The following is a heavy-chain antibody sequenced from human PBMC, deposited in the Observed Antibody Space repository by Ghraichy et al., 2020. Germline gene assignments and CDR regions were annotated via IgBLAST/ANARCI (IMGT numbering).Heavy chain of an antibody. J-gene: IGHJ4*02. Sequence: SETLSLTCTVSGGSISSMSYYWGWIRQPPGKWLEWIGSINYSGSTYYNPSLKSRVTISVDTSENQLSLKLSSVTAADTAVYYCARQIEDYYDSSAYFDYWGQGTLVTVSS. V-gene: IGHV4-39*01. CDR1: GGSISSMSYY. D-gene: IGHD3-22*01. CDR2: INYSGST. CDR3: ARQIEDYYDSSAYFDY.